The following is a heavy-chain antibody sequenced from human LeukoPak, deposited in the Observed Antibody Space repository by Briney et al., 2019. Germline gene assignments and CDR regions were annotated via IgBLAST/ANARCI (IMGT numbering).Heavy chain of an antibody. CDR3: GRHFPETGRDEQPLEY. CDR1: GFTFSSYSMN. V-gene: IGHV4-39*01. J-gene: IGHJ4*02. CDR2: ICFSRTT. Sequence: GSLRLSCAASGFTFSSYSMNWVRQPPGKGLEWIGSICFSRTTYYNPSLKSRVTMSIDTSKNHFSLKVASVTAADTAVYYCGRHFPETGRDEQPLEYWGQGSLFTVSS. D-gene: IGHD3-10*01.